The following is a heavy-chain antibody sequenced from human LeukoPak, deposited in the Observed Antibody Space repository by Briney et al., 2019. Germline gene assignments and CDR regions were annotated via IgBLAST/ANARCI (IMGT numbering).Heavy chain of an antibody. CDR2: ISSSSSYT. J-gene: IGHJ5*02. Sequence: GRSLRLSCAASGFTFSVYYMSWIRQAPGKVLEWVSYISSSSSYTNYADSVKGRFIISRDNATNSLYLQMNSLRTEDTAVYYCARDGMRYSSSWYPNWFDPWGQGTLVTVSS. CDR3: ARDGMRYSSSWYPNWFDP. CDR1: GFTFSVYY. V-gene: IGHV3-11*05. D-gene: IGHD6-13*01.